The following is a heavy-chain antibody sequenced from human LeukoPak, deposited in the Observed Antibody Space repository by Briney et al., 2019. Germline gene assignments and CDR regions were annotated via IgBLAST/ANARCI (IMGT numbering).Heavy chain of an antibody. CDR2: ICGSGGST. Sequence: GGSLRLSCAASGFTFSSYAMSWVRPAPGRGLEWVSAICGSGGSTYYADSVKGRFTISRDNSKNTLYLQMNSLRAEHTAVYYCAKAQFLGYSNSYYFDYWGQGTLVTVSS. CDR1: GFTFSSYA. CDR3: AKAQFLGYSNSYYFDY. J-gene: IGHJ4*02. V-gene: IGHV3-23*01. D-gene: IGHD4-11*01.